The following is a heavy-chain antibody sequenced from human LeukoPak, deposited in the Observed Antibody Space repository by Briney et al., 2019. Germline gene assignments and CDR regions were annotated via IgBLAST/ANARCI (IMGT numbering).Heavy chain of an antibody. CDR2: IYYSGST. CDR1: GGSISSYY. J-gene: IGHJ4*02. CDR3: ARERAAAGTFPHVDY. Sequence: PSETLSLTCTVSGGSISSYYWSWIRQPPGKGLEWIGYIYYSGSTNYNPSLKSRVTISVDTSKNQFSLKLSSVTAADTAVYYCARERAAAGTFPHVDYWGQGTLVTVSS. V-gene: IGHV4-59*01. D-gene: IGHD6-13*01.